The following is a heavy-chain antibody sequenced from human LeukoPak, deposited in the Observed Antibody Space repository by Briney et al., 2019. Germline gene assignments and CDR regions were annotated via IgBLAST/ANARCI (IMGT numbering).Heavy chain of an antibody. D-gene: IGHD3-22*01. J-gene: IGHJ4*02. V-gene: IGHV3-21*01. CDR3: ARLRRNNDNSGYYYYYDY. Sequence: PGGSLRLSCAVSGLTFSSYSFNWVRQAPGKGLEWVSSITPTSSYIYYADSVKGRFTISRDNAKNSLYLQVNSLRAEDTAVYYCARLRRNNDNSGYYYYYDYWGQGTLVTVSS. CDR1: GLTFSSYS. CDR2: ITPTSSYI.